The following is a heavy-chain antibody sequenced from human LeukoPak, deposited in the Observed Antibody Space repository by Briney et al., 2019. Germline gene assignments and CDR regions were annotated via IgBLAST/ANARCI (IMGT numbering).Heavy chain of an antibody. CDR1: GFTFSSYW. Sequence: GGSLRLSCAASGFTFSSYWMHWVRQAPGKGLVWVSRINRDGSYASYADSVKGRFTISRDNAKNTLYLQMNSLSAVDTAVYYCASTADDWRGNWGQGTLVTVSS. J-gene: IGHJ4*02. CDR2: INRDGSYA. V-gene: IGHV3-74*01. CDR3: ASTADDWRGN. D-gene: IGHD3-9*01.